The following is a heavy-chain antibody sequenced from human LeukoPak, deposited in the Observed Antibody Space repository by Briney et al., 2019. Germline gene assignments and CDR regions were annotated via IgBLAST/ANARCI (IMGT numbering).Heavy chain of an antibody. D-gene: IGHD3-10*02. CDR2: VRYDSSNK. CDR3: AELGITMIGGV. CDR1: GFTFSGYG. Sequence: GGSLRLSCAASGFTFSGYGMHWVRQAPGKGLEWVAFVRYDSSNKYYADSVKGRFTVSRDNSKNTLYLQMNSLRAEGTAVYYCAELGITMIGGVWGKGTTVTISS. J-gene: IGHJ6*04. V-gene: IGHV3-30*02.